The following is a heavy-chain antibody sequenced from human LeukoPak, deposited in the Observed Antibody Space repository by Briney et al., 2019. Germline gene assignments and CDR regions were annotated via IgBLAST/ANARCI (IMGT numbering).Heavy chain of an antibody. CDR1: GGSISSSSYY. J-gene: IGHJ6*03. CDR3: ARHSAPDCSGGSCYTLYYYYYYMDV. CDR2: IYYSGST. Sequence: SETLSLTCTVSGGSISSSSYYWGWIRQPPGKGLEWIGRIYYSGSTYYNPSLKSRVTISVDTSKNQFSLKLSSVTAADTAVYHCARHSAPDCSGGSCYTLYYYYYYMDVWGKGTTVTVSS. D-gene: IGHD2-15*01. V-gene: IGHV4-39*01.